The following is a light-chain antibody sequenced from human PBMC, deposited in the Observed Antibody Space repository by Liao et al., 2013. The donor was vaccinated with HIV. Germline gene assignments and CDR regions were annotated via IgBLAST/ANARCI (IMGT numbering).Light chain of an antibody. CDR2: YDK. V-gene: IGLV3-21*01. CDR3: QVWDSSSDHLYV. Sequence: SYELTQPPSVSVAPGKTARITCGGNNIGSKSVHWYQHKPGQAPVLVIYYDKSRPSGIPERFSGSNSGNTATLTISRVEAGDEADYYCQVWDSSSDHLYVFGSGTKVTVL. J-gene: IGLJ1*01. CDR1: NIGSKS.